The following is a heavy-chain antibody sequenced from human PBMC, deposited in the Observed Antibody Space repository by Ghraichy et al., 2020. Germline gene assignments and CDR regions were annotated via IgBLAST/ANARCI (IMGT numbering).Heavy chain of an antibody. CDR1: GYTFTNYG. V-gene: IGHV1-18*01. J-gene: IGHJ6*03. D-gene: IGHD3/OR15-3a*01. Sequence: ASVKVSCKASGYTFTNYGISWVRQAPGQGPEWMGWISANNGNTNYAQKFQGRVTMTTDTSTSTAYMELRSLRSDDTAVYYCVRNGLFKKQYYYYMDVWGKGTTVTVSS. CDR3: VRNGLFKKQYYYYMDV. CDR2: ISANNGNT.